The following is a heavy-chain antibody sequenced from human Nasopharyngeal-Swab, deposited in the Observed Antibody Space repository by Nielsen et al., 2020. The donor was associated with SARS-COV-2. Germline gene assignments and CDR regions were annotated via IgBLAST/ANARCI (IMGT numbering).Heavy chain of an antibody. CDR1: GFTFNTYA. Sequence: GESLKISCAASGFTFNTYAISWVRQAPGKGLEWVSVISGSDYSTKYADSVKGRFTISRDNSKNTVNLQMNSLRAEDTAIYYCVKGPPAVIHYFDYWGQGTLATVSS. J-gene: IGHJ4*02. D-gene: IGHD2-21*01. V-gene: IGHV3-23*01. CDR2: ISGSDYST. CDR3: VKGPPAVIHYFDY.